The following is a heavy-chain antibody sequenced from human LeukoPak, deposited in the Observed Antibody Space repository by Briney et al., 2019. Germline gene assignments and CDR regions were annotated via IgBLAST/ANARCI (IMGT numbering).Heavy chain of an antibody. Sequence: GGSLRLSCAASGFNFNNYNMNWVRQAPGKGLEWVSYITLSSSSIYYADSVKGRFTVSRDNSKNTLDLQMTDLRPEDTAIYYCAKRNTMVRGGPCFDYWGQGILVAVSS. V-gene: IGHV3-48*01. CDR3: AKRNTMVRGGPCFDY. CDR1: GFNFNNYN. CDR2: ITLSSSSI. D-gene: IGHD3-10*01. J-gene: IGHJ4*02.